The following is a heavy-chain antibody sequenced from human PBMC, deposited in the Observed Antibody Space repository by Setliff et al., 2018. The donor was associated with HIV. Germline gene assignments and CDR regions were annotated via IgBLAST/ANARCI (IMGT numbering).Heavy chain of an antibody. D-gene: IGHD3-22*01. J-gene: IGHJ4*02. CDR1: RFVFRNYN. Sequence: GGSLRLSCAASRFVFRNYNMNWVRQAPGKGLEWVSSVSSDGRYIYYADSVRGRFTISRDDAKSSLYLQMYSLRAEDTAIYYCARDRASSAYYSHFDYWGQGNMVTVSS. CDR3: ARDRASSAYYSHFDY. CDR2: VSSDGRYI. V-gene: IGHV3-21*06.